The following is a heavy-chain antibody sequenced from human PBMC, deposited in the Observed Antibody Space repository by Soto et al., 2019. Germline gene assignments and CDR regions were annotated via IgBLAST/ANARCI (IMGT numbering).Heavy chain of an antibody. CDR2: IYHSGST. D-gene: IGHD3-22*01. J-gene: IGHJ4*02. CDR3: ARSPLGNSGYYHFDY. CDR1: GGSISSSNW. Sequence: QVQLQESGPGLVKPSGTLSLTCGVSGGSISSSNWWSWVRQPPGKGLEWIGEIYHSGSTNYNPSLTRRGTRSVDKSKTQFPLRRSSVTAADTAVYYCARSPLGNSGYYHFDYWGQGTLVTVSS. V-gene: IGHV4-4*02.